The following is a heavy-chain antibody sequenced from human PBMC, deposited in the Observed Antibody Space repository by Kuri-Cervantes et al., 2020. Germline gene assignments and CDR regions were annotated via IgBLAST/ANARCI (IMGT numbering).Heavy chain of an antibody. J-gene: IGHJ3*02. Sequence: GESLKISCAASGFTVSSNYMSWVRQAPGKGLEWLSYISFAGFITYADSVKGRFTISRDNAKSSVYLQMNSLRDEDTAIYYCAKVGRYGYAFDIWGQGTMVTVSS. D-gene: IGHD1-26*01. CDR3: AKVGRYGYAFDI. CDR1: GFTVSSNY. CDR2: ISFAGFI. V-gene: IGHV3-69-1*01.